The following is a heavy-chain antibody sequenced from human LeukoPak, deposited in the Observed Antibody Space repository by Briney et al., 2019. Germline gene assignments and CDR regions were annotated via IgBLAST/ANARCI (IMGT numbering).Heavy chain of an antibody. CDR3: ARKPLSGGYGGTIDY. J-gene: IGHJ4*02. CDR2: ISGSGVNT. Sequence: GGSLRLSCAASGFTFNNYAMCWVRQAPGKGLEWISCISGSGVNTFYADSVKGRFTISRDNAKNTLYLRMNSLRAEDTAIYYCARKPLSGGYGGTIDYWGQGTLVTVSS. D-gene: IGHD5-12*01. V-gene: IGHV3-23*01. CDR1: GFTFNNYA.